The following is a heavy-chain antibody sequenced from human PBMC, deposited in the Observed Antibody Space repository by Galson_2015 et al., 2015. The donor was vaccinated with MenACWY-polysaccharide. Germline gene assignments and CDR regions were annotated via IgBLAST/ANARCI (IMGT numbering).Heavy chain of an antibody. CDR1: GFSFSSNA. CDR2: ISGSGGST. Sequence: SLRLSCAASGFSFSSNAMSWVRQAPGKGLEWVSGISGSGGSTYYADSVKGRFTISRDNSKNTLYLQMNSLRVEDTAVYYRAIADSSWYWPDYWGQGSLVTVTS. V-gene: IGHV3-23*01. D-gene: IGHD6-13*01. CDR3: AIADSSWYWPDY. J-gene: IGHJ4*02.